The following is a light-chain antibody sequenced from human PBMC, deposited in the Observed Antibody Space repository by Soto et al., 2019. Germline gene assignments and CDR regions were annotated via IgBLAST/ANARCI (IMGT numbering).Light chain of an antibody. CDR1: LSVTSRY. V-gene: IGKV3-20*01. J-gene: IGKJ1*01. CDR3: QHYGSSRWT. Sequence: IVLTQFPGTLSLSPGESATLSCRASLSVTSRYFHWYQQKPGQAPRLLIKGASTRAPDIPERFSGSGSGTDFTLTIDRREPEDFAVYYCQHYGSSRWTFGQGTRVDIK. CDR2: GAS.